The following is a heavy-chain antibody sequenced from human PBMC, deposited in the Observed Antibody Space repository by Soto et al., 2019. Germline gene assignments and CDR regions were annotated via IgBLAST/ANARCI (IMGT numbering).Heavy chain of an antibody. J-gene: IGHJ3*02. Sequence: PSETLSLTCTVSGGSISSSSYYWGWIRQPPGKGLEWIGSIYYSGSTYYNPSLKSRVTISVDTSKNQFSLKLSSVTAADTAVYYCASRTMKDAFDIWGQGTMVTVSS. CDR2: IYYSGST. V-gene: IGHV4-39*01. CDR1: GGSISSSSYY. CDR3: ASRTMKDAFDI.